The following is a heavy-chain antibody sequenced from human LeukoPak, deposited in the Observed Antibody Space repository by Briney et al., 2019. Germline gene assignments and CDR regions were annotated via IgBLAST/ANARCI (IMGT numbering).Heavy chain of an antibody. V-gene: IGHV1-69*04. J-gene: IGHJ3*02. CDR1: GGTFSSYT. CDR3: ARDRDYGGKVYAFDI. CDR2: ITPILGIA. D-gene: IGHD4-23*01. Sequence: SVKVSCKASGGTFSSYTISWVRQAPGQGLEWMGRITPILGIANYAQKFQGRVTITADKSTSTAYMELSSLRSEDTAVYYCARDRDYGGKVYAFDIWGQGTMVTVSS.